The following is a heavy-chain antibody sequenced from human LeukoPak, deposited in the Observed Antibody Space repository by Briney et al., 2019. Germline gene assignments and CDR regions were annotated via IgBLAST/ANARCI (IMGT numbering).Heavy chain of an antibody. CDR2: IFNSGSA. D-gene: IGHD1-7*01. CDR1: GVSMSSYY. Sequence: PSETLSLTCTVSGVSMSSYYWSWIRQAPGKGLEYVGYIFNSGSANYNPSLESRVTISIDTSKNQISLKLSAVTAADTAIYYCARVTYSNYWADYWGRGTLVTVSS. V-gene: IGHV4-59*01. CDR3: ARVTYSNYWADY. J-gene: IGHJ4*02.